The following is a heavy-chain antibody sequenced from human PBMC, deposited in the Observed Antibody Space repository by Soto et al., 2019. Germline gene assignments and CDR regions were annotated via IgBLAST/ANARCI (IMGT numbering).Heavy chain of an antibody. D-gene: IGHD5-12*01. Sequence: QVQLVQSGAEVKKPGASVKVSCKASGYTFTGYYMHWVRQAPGQGLEWMGWINPNSGGTNYAQKFQGWVTMTRDTSNSTAYMELSRLRSDDTAVYYCARGGSGYDYYYYYYGMDVWGQGTTVTVSS. CDR2: INPNSGGT. CDR1: GYTFTGYY. CDR3: ARGGSGYDYYYYYYGMDV. J-gene: IGHJ6*02. V-gene: IGHV1-2*04.